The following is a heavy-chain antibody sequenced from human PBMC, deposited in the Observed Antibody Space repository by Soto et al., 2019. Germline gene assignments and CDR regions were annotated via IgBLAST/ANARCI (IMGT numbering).Heavy chain of an antibody. CDR3: ARGHISSTKNWLDP. V-gene: IGHV1-8*01. J-gene: IGHJ5*02. CDR2: MNPNSGNT. CDR1: GYTFTSYH. Sequence: ASVKVSCKGSGYTFTSYHINWGRQATGQGLEWMGWMNPNSGNTGYAQTLQGRVTMTWDTSISTAYMELSSLRFEDTAMYYCARGHISSTKNWLDPWGQGTLVTVSS. D-gene: IGHD6-6*01.